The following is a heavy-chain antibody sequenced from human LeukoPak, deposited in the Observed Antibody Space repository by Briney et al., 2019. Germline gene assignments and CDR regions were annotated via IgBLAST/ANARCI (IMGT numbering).Heavy chain of an antibody. CDR2: ISWNSGSI. CDR3: ARAVPAARGALGY. V-gene: IGHV3-9*01. Sequence: PGGSLRLSCAASGFTFDDYAMHWVRQAPGKGLEWVSGISWNSGSIGYADSVKGRFTVSRDNAKNSLYLQMNSLRAEDTAVYYCARAVPAARGALGYWGQGTLVTVSS. CDR1: GFTFDDYA. D-gene: IGHD2-2*01. J-gene: IGHJ4*02.